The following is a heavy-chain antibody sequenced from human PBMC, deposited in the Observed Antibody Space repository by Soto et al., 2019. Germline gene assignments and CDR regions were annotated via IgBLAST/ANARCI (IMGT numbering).Heavy chain of an antibody. D-gene: IGHD3-3*01. CDR1: DGAISTYC. V-gene: IGHV4-59*01. Sequence: SLTLSDNCAVGDGAISTYCCSCIRQPPGKGLEWIGYIYYSGSTNYNPSLKSRVTISVDTSKNQFSLKLSSVSAADTAVYYCARDGSRYDFWSGPYYFDYWGQGTLVTVSS. CDR2: IYYSGST. CDR3: ARDGSRYDFWSGPYYFDY. J-gene: IGHJ4*02.